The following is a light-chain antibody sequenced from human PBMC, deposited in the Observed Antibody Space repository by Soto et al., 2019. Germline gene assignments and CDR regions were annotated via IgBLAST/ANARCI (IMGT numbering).Light chain of an antibody. V-gene: IGLV8-61*01. CDR1: SGSVSTSYF. CDR2: NTN. CDR3: AAWDDSLNAL. J-gene: IGLJ1*01. Sequence: QTVVTQEPSISVSPGGTVTLTCGLSSGSVSTSYFPSWYQQTPGQAPRTLIYNTNTRSSGVPDRFSGSKSGTSASLAISGLQPEDEADYYCAAWDDSLNALFGTGTKLTVL.